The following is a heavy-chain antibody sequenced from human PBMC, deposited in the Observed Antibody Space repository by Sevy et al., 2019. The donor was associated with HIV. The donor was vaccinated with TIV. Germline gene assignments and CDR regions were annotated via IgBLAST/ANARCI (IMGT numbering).Heavy chain of an antibody. CDR2: ISSYNGNT. CDR1: GYTFSNYG. Sequence: ASVKVSCKASGYTFSNYGINWVRQAPGHGLEWMGWISSYNGNTNYAQKFQGRVTMTIDTPTSTGYMELRSLSSDDTAMYYCARDRVPYSSSCEFDYWGQGTLVTVSS. D-gene: IGHD6-13*01. CDR3: ARDRVPYSSSCEFDY. V-gene: IGHV1-18*01. J-gene: IGHJ4*02.